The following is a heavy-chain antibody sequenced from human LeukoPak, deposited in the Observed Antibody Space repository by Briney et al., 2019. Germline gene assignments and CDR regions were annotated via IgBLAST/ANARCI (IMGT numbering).Heavy chain of an antibody. D-gene: IGHD1-1*01. Sequence: GGSLRLSCAASGFTFSTYWMHWVRQAPGKGLVWVSRITSDGGSTSYADSVKGRFTISRDNAKDSLFLQMTNLRGEDTAIYYCARDLNGWVDYWGQGTLVTVSS. CDR3: ARDLNGWVDY. V-gene: IGHV3-74*01. J-gene: IGHJ4*02. CDR2: ITSDGGST. CDR1: GFTFSTYW.